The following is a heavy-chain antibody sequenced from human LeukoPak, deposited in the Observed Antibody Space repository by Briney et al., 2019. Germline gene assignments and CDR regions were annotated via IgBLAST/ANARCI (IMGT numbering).Heavy chain of an antibody. V-gene: IGHV1-2*02. Sequence: ASVKVSCKASGYTFTGYYMHWVRQAPGQGPECMGWINPNTGGTNYAPKFQGRVTMTRDTSISTAYMELSRLRSDDTAVYYCARVSTGGYSSSAYWGQGTLVTVS. CDR1: GYTFTGYY. CDR2: INPNTGGT. CDR3: ARVSTGGYSSSAY. D-gene: IGHD6-6*01. J-gene: IGHJ4*02.